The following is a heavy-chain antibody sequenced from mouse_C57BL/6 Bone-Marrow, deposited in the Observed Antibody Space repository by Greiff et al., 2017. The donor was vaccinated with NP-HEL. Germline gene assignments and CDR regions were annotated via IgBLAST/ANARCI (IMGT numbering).Heavy chain of an antibody. CDR1: GYTFTDYY. V-gene: IGHV1-26*01. D-gene: IGHD1-1*01. Sequence: EVQLQQSGPELVKPGASVKISCKASGYTFTDYYMNWVKQSHGKSLEWIGDINPNNGGTSYNQKFKGKATLTVDKSSSTAYMELRSLTSEDSAVYYCARGPHYYGSSYGFAYWGQGTLVTVSA. J-gene: IGHJ3*01. CDR2: INPNNGGT. CDR3: ARGPHYYGSSYGFAY.